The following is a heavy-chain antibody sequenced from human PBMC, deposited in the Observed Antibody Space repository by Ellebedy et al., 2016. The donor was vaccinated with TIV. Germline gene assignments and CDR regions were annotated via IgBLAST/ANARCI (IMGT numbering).Heavy chain of an antibody. V-gene: IGHV3-64*04. D-gene: IGHD5-24*01. Sequence: PGGSLRLSCAASGFTFSSYAMHWVRQAPGKGLEYVSAIVGNGGSTYYADSVKGRFTISRDNSKNTLYLQMSSLRSEDTAVYYCARDGEMDEMGSWGQGTLVTVSS. CDR2: IVGNGGST. CDR3: ARDGEMDEMGS. CDR1: GFTFSSYA. J-gene: IGHJ5*02.